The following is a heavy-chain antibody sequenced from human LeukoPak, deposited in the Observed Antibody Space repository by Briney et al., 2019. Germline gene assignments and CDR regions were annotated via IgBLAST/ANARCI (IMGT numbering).Heavy chain of an antibody. CDR3: ARRPIGREGYGMDV. D-gene: IGHD2-21*01. Sequence: PSETLSLTCAVYGGSFSGYYWSWIRQPPGKGLEWIGYIYYSGSTNYNPSLKSRVTISVDTSKNQFSLKLSSVTAADTAVYYCARRPIGREGYGMDVWGQGTTVTVSS. V-gene: IGHV4-59*08. CDR1: GGSFSGYY. CDR2: IYYSGST. J-gene: IGHJ6*02.